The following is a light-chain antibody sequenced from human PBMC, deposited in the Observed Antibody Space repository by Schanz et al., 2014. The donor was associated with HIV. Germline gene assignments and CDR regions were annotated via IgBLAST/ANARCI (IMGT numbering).Light chain of an antibody. Sequence: QSALTQPASVSGSPGQSITISCTGTSSDIGAYNLISWYQQHPGKAPKFIIYEGTKRPSGISNRFSGSKSGNTASLTISGLQAEDEADYYCCSYAGSIPYVFGTGTKLTVL. CDR2: EGT. J-gene: IGLJ1*01. CDR3: CSYAGSIPYV. V-gene: IGLV2-23*01. CDR1: SSDIGAYNL.